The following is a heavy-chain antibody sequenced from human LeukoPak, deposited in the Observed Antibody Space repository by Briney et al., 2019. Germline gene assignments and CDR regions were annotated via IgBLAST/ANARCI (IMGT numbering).Heavy chain of an antibody. CDR3: ARGAAFDY. D-gene: IGHD6-25*01. CDR1: GGSFSGYY. V-gene: IGHV4-34*01. Sequence: SETLSLTCAVYGGSFSGYYWSWIRQPPGKGLEWIGEINHSGSTNYNPSLKSRVTISVDTSKNQFSLKLSSVAAADTAVYYCARGAAFDYWGQGTLVTVSS. J-gene: IGHJ4*02. CDR2: INHSGST.